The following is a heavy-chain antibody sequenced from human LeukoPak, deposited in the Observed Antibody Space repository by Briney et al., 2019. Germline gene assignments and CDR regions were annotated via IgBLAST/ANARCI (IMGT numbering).Heavy chain of an antibody. D-gene: IGHD2-2*01. Sequence: GESLKISCEASGYDFTTYWIGWVRQMPGKGLEWMGIIDPRDSDTRYSPSFQGQVSISVDKSVRTAYLQWSSLKASDTAMYYCARHQYSTTRYSSGLDVWGQGTTVTVSS. CDR2: IDPRDSDT. CDR1: GYDFTTYW. CDR3: ARHQYSTTRYSSGLDV. J-gene: IGHJ6*02. V-gene: IGHV5-51*01.